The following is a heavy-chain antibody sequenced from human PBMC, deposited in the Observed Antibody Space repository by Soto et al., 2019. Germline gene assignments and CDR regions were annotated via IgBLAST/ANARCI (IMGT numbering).Heavy chain of an antibody. D-gene: IGHD2-2*01. J-gene: IGHJ6*02. V-gene: IGHV1-69*06. Sequence: SVQVSCASSRGTFSSYAISWLRQAPGQGHEWMGGIIPIFGTANYAQKFQGRVTITADKSTSTAYMELSSLRSEDTAVYYCANIPIHCGSTSCYLQPTYYYYYGMDVWGQGTRVTVSS. CDR3: ANIPIHCGSTSCYLQPTYYYYYGMDV. CDR1: RGTFSSYA. CDR2: IIPIFGTA.